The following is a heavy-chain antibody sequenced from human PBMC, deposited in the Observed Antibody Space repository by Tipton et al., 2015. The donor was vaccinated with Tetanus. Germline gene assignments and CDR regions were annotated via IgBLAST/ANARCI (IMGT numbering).Heavy chain of an antibody. J-gene: IGHJ6*03. CDR3: ARYVPLPIRKYYMDI. CDR1: GGSMRSYY. V-gene: IGHV4-59*01. Sequence: TLSLTCTVSGGSMRSYYWSWIRQPPGKGLEWIGYIYYSGSTNYNSSLKSRVAMSVDTSKNQLSLRLNSVTSADTAVYYCARYVPLPIRKYYMDIWGKGTTVTVSS. CDR2: IYYSGST. D-gene: IGHD3-10*02.